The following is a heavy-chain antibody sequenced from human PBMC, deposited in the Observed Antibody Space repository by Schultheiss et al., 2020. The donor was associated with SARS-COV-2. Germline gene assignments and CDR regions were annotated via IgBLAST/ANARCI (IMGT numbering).Heavy chain of an antibody. D-gene: IGHD6-13*01. CDR3: ARVSSSWYSVDY. V-gene: IGHV4-61*01. Sequence: SETLSLTCTVSGGSVSSGSYYWSWIRQPPGKGLEWIGEINHSGSTNYNPSLKSRVTISVDTSKNQFSLKLSSVTAADTAVYYCARVSSSWYSVDYWGQGTLVTVSS. J-gene: IGHJ4*02. CDR1: GGSVSSGSYY. CDR2: INHSGST.